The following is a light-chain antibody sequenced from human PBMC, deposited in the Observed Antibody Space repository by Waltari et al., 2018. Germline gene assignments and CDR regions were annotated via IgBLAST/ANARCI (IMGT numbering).Light chain of an antibody. CDR3: QQYYSTPLT. Sequence: DIVMTQSPDSLAVSLGERATINCKSSQSVLYSSDNNNYLAWYQQKPGQPPKLPIYWAATRESGVPDRFSGSGSGTDFTLTISSLQAEDVAVYYCQQYYSTPLTFVGGTKVEIK. V-gene: IGKV4-1*01. CDR1: QSVLYSSDNNNY. CDR2: WAA. J-gene: IGKJ4*01.